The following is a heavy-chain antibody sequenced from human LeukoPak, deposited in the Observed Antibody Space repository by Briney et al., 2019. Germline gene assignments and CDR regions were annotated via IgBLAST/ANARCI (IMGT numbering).Heavy chain of an antibody. J-gene: IGHJ6*03. V-gene: IGHV4-39*07. Sequence: SETLSLTCTVSGGSISSSSYYRGWIRQPPGKGLEWIGSIYYSGSTYYNPSLKSRVTISVDTSKNQFSLKLSSVTAADTAVYYCASIVVPAAIDYYYYMDVWGKGTTVTVSS. CDR3: ASIVVPAAIDYYYYMDV. D-gene: IGHD2-2*02. CDR1: GGSISSSSYY. CDR2: IYYSGST.